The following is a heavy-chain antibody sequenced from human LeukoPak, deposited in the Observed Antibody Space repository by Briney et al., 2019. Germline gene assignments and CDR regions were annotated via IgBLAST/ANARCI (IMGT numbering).Heavy chain of an antibody. J-gene: IGHJ4*02. CDR3: ARGGVRVFDY. V-gene: IGHV4-59*01. D-gene: IGHD1-1*01. CDR1: GGSISSYY. Sequence: SETLSLTCTVSGGSISSYYWSWIRQPPGKGLEWIGYIYYSGSTNYNPSLKSRVTISVDTSKNQFSLKLSSVTAADTAGYYWARGGVRVFDYWGQGTLVTVSS. CDR2: IYYSGST.